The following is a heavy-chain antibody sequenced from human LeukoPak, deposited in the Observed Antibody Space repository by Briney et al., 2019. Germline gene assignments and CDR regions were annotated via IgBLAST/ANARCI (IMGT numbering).Heavy chain of an antibody. D-gene: IGHD6-13*01. J-gene: IGHJ4*02. V-gene: IGHV4-39*01. Sequence: SETLSLTCTVSGGSISSNSCSWDWIRQPPGKGLEWIGSVYYSGSTYYNPSLKSRVTIYADTSKNQFSLKLSSVTAADTAVYYCARHVYSSSWFDCWGQGTLVTVSS. CDR3: ARHVYSSSWFDC. CDR2: VYYSGST. CDR1: GGSISSNSCS.